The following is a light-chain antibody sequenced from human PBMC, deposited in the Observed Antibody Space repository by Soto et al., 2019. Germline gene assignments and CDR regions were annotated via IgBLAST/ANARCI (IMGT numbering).Light chain of an antibody. CDR2: DAS. V-gene: IGKV3-11*01. CDR3: QQRSKWPPT. CDR1: QSVSSY. J-gene: IGKJ2*01. Sequence: EIVVTQSPATLSLSPGERATLSCRASQSVSSYLAWYQQKPGQAPRLLIYDASNRATGIPARFSGSGSGTDCTLTISSLEAEDFAVYYCQQRSKWPPTFGQGTKLEIK.